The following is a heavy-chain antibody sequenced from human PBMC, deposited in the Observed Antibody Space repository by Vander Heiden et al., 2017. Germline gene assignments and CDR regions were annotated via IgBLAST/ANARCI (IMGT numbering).Heavy chain of an antibody. Sequence: QLHLQESGPGLVKPSETLSLTCTLSGDSISGHSYYWGWIRQPPGKGLEWIGSLHYSGTTFYNPSLKSRVTISADTSNSQFSLKLSSVSAADMAVYYCARHDSGSNRAGSFDYWGQGTLVTVSS. V-gene: IGHV4-39*01. CDR3: ARHDSGSNRAGSFDY. J-gene: IGHJ4*02. CDR2: LHYSGTT. D-gene: IGHD1-26*01. CDR1: GDSISGHSYY.